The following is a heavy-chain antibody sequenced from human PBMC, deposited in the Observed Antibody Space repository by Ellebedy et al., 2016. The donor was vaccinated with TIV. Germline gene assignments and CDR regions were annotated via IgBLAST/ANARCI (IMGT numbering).Heavy chain of an antibody. Sequence: PGGSLRLSCAASGFIFSNYDMYWVRQAPGKGMEWVAFIRYDETNKDYVDSVKGRFTISRDNSKNTLYLQMNSLRADDTAVYYCAKERRGNVGYGMDVWGQGTTVTVSS. J-gene: IGHJ6*02. CDR3: AKERRGNVGYGMDV. V-gene: IGHV3-30*02. CDR1: GFIFSNYD. CDR2: IRYDETNK. D-gene: IGHD3-16*01.